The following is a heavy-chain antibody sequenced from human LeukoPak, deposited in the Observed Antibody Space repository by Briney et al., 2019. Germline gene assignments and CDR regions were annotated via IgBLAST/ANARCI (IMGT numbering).Heavy chain of an antibody. CDR3: ARDLGYCSGGGCYGYMDV. V-gene: IGHV4-4*07. J-gene: IGHJ6*03. Sequence: PSETLSLTCTVSGGSISSYYWSWIRQPAGKGLDWIGRIYTSGSTNYNPSLKSRVTMSVDTSKNQFSLKLSSVTAADTAVYYCARDLGYCSGGGCYGYMDVWGKGTTFTVSS. CDR1: GGSISSYY. CDR2: IYTSGST. D-gene: IGHD2-15*01.